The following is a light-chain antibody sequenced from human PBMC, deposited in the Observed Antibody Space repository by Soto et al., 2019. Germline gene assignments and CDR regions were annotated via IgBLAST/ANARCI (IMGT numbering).Light chain of an antibody. V-gene: IGLV1-44*01. CDR1: SSNIGDNI. Sequence: QSVLTQPPSASGAPGQRVTMSCSGSSSNIGDNIVNWYQQVPGSAPKLVIYSSDHRPSGVPDRFSGSKSGTSASLVISGLQSEDEADYYCAAWDGNLGVVFGGGTKVTVL. J-gene: IGLJ2*01. CDR3: AAWDGNLGVV. CDR2: SSD.